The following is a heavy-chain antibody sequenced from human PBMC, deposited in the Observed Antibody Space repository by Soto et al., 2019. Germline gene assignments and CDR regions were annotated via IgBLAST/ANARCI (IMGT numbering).Heavy chain of an antibody. D-gene: IGHD6-13*01. CDR1: GGTFTSFA. J-gene: IGHJ6*02. Sequence: SVKVSCKASGGTFTSFAISWVRQAPVEGPEWMGRIIPMFGTVNYAQNFQGRVTITADTSTSTAYMELSSLRSDDTAVYYCARDAGAAGVYDFDMDVWGQGTTVTVSS. CDR3: ARDAGAAGVYDFDMDV. CDR2: IIPMFGTV. V-gene: IGHV1-69*06.